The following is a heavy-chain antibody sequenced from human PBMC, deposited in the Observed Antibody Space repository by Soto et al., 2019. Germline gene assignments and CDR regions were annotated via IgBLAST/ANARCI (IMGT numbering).Heavy chain of an antibody. CDR1: GDSISSGDYY. CDR3: ARGLSLRFLEWFQGHNWFDP. D-gene: IGHD3-3*01. Sequence: SETLSLTCTVSGDSISSGDYYWSWIRQSPQKGLEWIGYIYYSGSTYYNPSLKSRVTFSVDLSKNQFSLKLTSVTAADTAVYFCARGLSLRFLEWFQGHNWFDPWGQGTLVT. CDR2: IYYSGST. V-gene: IGHV4-30-4*01. J-gene: IGHJ5*02.